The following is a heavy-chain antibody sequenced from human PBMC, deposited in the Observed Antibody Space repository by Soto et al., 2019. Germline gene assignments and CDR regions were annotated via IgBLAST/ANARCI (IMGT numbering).Heavy chain of an antibody. J-gene: IGHJ4*02. CDR3: ARGKGHMDIVATIDY. V-gene: IGHV4-59*01. D-gene: IGHD5-12*01. CDR2: IYYSGST. CDR1: GGSISGYY. Sequence: SETLSLTCTVSGGSISGYYWSWIRQPPGKGLEWIGYIYYSGSTNYNPSLKSRVTISVDTSKNQFSLKLSSVTAADTAVYYCARGKGHMDIVATIDYWGQGTLVTVSS.